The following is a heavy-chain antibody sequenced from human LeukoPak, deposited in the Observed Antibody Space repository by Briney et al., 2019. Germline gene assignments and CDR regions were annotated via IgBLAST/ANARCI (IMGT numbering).Heavy chain of an antibody. Sequence: GGSLRLSCAASGFTFSSYAMSWVRQAPGKGLEWVSAISGSGGSTYYADSVKGRFTISRDNSKNTLYLQMNSLRAEDTAVYYYAKHLRCSSTSCYVNYYYGMDVWGQGTTVTVSS. CDR1: GFTFSSYA. D-gene: IGHD2-2*01. V-gene: IGHV3-23*01. J-gene: IGHJ6*02. CDR2: ISGSGGST. CDR3: AKHLRCSSTSCYVNYYYGMDV.